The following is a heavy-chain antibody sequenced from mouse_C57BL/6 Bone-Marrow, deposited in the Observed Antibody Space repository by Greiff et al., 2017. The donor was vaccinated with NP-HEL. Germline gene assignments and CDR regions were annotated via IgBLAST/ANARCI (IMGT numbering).Heavy chain of an antibody. Sequence: DVQLQESGAELVRPGASVKLSCTASGFNIKDYYMHWVKQRPEQGLEWIGRIDPEDGDTEYAPKFQGKATMTADTSSNTAYLQLSSLTSEDTAVYYCTLTYYYGSRGWYFDVWGTGTTVTVSS. D-gene: IGHD1-1*01. CDR2: IDPEDGDT. V-gene: IGHV14-1*01. CDR3: TLTYYYGSRGWYFDV. J-gene: IGHJ1*03. CDR1: GFNIKDYY.